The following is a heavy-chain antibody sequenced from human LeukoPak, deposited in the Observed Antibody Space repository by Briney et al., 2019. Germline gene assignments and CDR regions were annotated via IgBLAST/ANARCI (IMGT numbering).Heavy chain of an antibody. CDR3: VRMGRYGDYDY. J-gene: IGHJ4*02. D-gene: IGHD4-17*01. CDR1: GFTFDDYA. CDR2: IKQDGNEK. Sequence: GGSLRLSCAASGFTFDDYAMHWVRQAPGKGLEWVANIKQDGNEKYYVDSVKGRFTISRDNAKNSLYLQMNSLRAEDTAVYYCVRMGRYGDYDYWGQGTLVTVSS. V-gene: IGHV3-7*01.